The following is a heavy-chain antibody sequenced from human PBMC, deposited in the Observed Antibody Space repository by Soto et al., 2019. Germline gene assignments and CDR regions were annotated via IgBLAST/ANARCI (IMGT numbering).Heavy chain of an antibody. V-gene: IGHV2-5*02. J-gene: IGHJ3*02. CDR3: AHIMITWGGVSALDACDM. CDR1: GFSLSTSRVG. D-gene: IGHD3-16*01. Sequence: QITLKESGPTLVNPTQTLTLTCSFSGFSLSTSRVGVAWIRQPPGKALEWLAIIYWDDDRRYSPSLKTRLAIPKDTSKNQVVLTMTNLDPGDTATYYCAHIMITWGGVSALDACDMWGQGTMVTVSS. CDR2: IYWDDDR.